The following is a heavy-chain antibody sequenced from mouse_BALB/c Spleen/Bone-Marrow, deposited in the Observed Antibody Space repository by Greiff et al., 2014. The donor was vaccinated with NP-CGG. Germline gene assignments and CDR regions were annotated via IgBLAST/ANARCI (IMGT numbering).Heavy chain of an antibody. CDR1: GYSITSGYC. D-gene: IGHD1-2*01. J-gene: IGHJ3*01. CDR2: IPYSGST. CDR3: AREARTTARFAY. V-gene: IGHV3-1*02. Sequence: EVQLVESGPDLVKPSQSLSLTCTVTGYSITSGYCWHWIRQFPGNKLGWMGFIPYSGSTNYNPSLKSQITITRDTSKNQFFLQLNSVTTGDTATYYCAREARTTARFAYWGQGTLVTVSA.